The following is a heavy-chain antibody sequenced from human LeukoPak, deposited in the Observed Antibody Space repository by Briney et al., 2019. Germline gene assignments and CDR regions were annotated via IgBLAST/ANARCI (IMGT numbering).Heavy chain of an antibody. D-gene: IGHD3-10*01. Sequence: GGSLRLSCAASGFTFSSYAMHWVRQAPGKGLEWVAVISYDGSNKYYADSVKGRFTISRDNSKNTLYLQMNSLRAEDTAVYYCARGYYYGSGSSTRDAFDIWGQGTMVTVSS. CDR2: ISYDGSNK. V-gene: IGHV3-30-3*01. J-gene: IGHJ3*02. CDR3: ARGYYYGSGSSTRDAFDI. CDR1: GFTFSSYA.